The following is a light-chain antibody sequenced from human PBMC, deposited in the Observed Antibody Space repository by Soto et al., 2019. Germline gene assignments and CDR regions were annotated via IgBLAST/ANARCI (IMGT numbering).Light chain of an antibody. Sequence: EIVLTQSPATLSLSPGERATLSCRASQSVSNSLAWYQQKPGQAPRLLIYDTSKRATGIPARFSGSGSGTDFPLTISSLEPEDFAVYYCQQRTNWPTTYSFGQGTKLEIK. CDR1: QSVSNS. CDR3: QQRTNWPTTYS. CDR2: DTS. J-gene: IGKJ2*03. V-gene: IGKV3-11*01.